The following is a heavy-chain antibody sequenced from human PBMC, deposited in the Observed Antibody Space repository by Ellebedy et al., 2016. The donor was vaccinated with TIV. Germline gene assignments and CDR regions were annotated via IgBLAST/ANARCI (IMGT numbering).Heavy chain of an antibody. D-gene: IGHD3-22*01. CDR3: AKGRGGGSDSSAPRYYFDY. V-gene: IGHV3-23*01. Sequence: GASLKISCAASGFSFNSYAMSWVRQAPGKGLEWVSTISNTGSRTYYADSVEGRFIISRDNSKKTLYLQMNSLRAEETAVYYCAKGRGGGSDSSAPRYYFDYWGLGTLVTVSS. J-gene: IGHJ4*02. CDR2: ISNTGSRT. CDR1: GFSFNSYA.